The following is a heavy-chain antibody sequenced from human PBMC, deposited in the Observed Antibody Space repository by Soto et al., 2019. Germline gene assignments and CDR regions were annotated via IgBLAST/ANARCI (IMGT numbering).Heavy chain of an antibody. D-gene: IGHD6-13*01. J-gene: IGHJ4*02. V-gene: IGHV1-46*01. CDR1: GYTFTSYY. CDR2: INPSGGST. CDR3: ARRVYSSSWTAYFDC. Sequence: PSVKVSCKASGYTFTSYYMHWVRQAPGQGLEWMGIINPSGGSTSYAQKFQGRVTMTRDTSTSTVYMELSSLRSEDTAVYYCARRVYSSSWTAYFDCWGQGTLVTVSS.